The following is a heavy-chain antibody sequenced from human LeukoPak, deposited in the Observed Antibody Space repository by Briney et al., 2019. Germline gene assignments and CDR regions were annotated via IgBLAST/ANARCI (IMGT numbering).Heavy chain of an antibody. CDR2: ISYDGSNK. Sequence: PGGSLRLSCAASGFTFSSYAMHWVRQAPGKGLEWVAVISYDGSNKYYADSVKGRFTISRDNSKNTLYLQMNSLRAGDTAVYYCARDRRAYCGGDCYLSVWGQGTTVTVSS. D-gene: IGHD2-21*02. CDR3: ARDRRAYCGGDCYLSV. V-gene: IGHV3-30-3*01. CDR1: GFTFSSYA. J-gene: IGHJ6*02.